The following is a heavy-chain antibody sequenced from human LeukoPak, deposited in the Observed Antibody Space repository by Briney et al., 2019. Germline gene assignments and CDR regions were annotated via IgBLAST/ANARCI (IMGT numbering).Heavy chain of an antibody. CDR1: GGSFSGYY. CDR2: INHSGST. J-gene: IGHJ5*02. CDR3: ARDRGRSRVTVVRSAGNWFDP. Sequence: SETLSLTCAVYGGSFSGYYWSWIRQPPGKGLEWIGEINHSGSTNYNPSLKSRVTISVDTSKNQFFLKLRSVTAADTAVYYCARDRGRSRVTVVRSAGNWFDPWGQGTLVTVSS. D-gene: IGHD3-10*01. V-gene: IGHV4-34*01.